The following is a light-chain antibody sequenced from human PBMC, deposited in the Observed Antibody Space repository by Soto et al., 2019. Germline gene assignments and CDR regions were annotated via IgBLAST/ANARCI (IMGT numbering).Light chain of an antibody. CDR1: SNDVGGYNF. V-gene: IGLV2-14*03. CDR2: DVS. CDR3: NSYAGSVTLVV. J-gene: IGLJ2*01. Sequence: QSVLTQPASVSGSPGQSITISCTGTSNDVGGYNFVSWYQHHPGKAPKLIIYDVSNRPSGISDRFSGSKSGNTASLTISGLQAEDEADYYCNSYAGSVTLVVFGGGTKLTVL.